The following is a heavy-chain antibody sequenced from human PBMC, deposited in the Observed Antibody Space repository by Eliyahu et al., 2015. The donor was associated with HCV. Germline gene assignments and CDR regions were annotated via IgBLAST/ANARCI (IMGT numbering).Heavy chain of an antibody. D-gene: IGHD6-6*01. J-gene: IGHJ4*02. CDR1: GFTFSGYS. V-gene: IGHV3-48*01. CDR3: ARDSSSAGADY. CDR2: ISSSTSTI. Sequence: EVQLVESGGGLVQPGGSLRLSCPASGFTFSGYSMDWVRQAPGKGLEWVSYISSSTSTIYYADSVKGRFTISRDNAKNSLYLQMNSLRVEDTAVYYCARDSSSAGADYWGQGTLVTVSS.